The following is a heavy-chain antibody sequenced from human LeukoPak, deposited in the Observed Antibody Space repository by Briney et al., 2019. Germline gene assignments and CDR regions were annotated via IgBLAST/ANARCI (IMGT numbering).Heavy chain of an antibody. CDR2: IYYSGST. CDR3: GRGPTTVVTPGAYFAY. Sequence: PWGTLSLTCAASGCSISSYCLSWLRQPPGEGLEWFWYIYYSGSTKYNPPLQSRVSISVATPKNQFSLKLRSVTAADKEAYYRGRGPTTVVTPGAYFAYWGQGTLVTVS. J-gene: IGHJ4*02. V-gene: IGHV4-59*01. D-gene: IGHD4-23*01. CDR1: GCSISSYC.